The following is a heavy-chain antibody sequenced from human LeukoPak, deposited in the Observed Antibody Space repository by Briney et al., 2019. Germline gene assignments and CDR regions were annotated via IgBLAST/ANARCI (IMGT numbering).Heavy chain of an antibody. CDR2: IYYSGST. CDR1: GGSISSYY. Sequence: SETLSLTCTVSGGSISSYYWSWIRQPPGKGLEWIGYIYYSGSTNYNPSLKSRVTISVDTSKNQFSLKLSSVSAADTAVYYCARASGGYYDGSGYYPLLDFDYWGQGTLVTVSS. V-gene: IGHV4-59*01. D-gene: IGHD3-22*01. J-gene: IGHJ4*02. CDR3: ARASGGYYDGSGYYPLLDFDY.